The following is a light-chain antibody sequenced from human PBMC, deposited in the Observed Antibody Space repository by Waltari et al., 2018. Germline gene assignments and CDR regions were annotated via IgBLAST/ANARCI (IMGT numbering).Light chain of an antibody. J-gene: IGKJ1*01. CDR3: QQYNTYPWT. CDR2: MAS. CDR1: QSISNW. V-gene: IGKV1-5*03. Sequence: DIQMTQSHSTLSASVGDRVTITCRASQSISNWLAWYQQKPGKAPKLLIYMASTLESGVPSRFSGSGSGTEFTLTISSLQPDDFATYCCQQYNTYPWTFGQGTKVEIK.